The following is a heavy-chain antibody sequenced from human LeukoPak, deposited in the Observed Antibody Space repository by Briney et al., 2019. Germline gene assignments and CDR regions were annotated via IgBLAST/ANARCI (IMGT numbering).Heavy chain of an antibody. Sequence: GRSLRLSCAASGFTFSTYAMHWVRQAPGKGLEWVAFISYDGTNKYCADSVKGRFTISRDNSKNTLYLQMNSLRAEDTALYYCAREILTGYAFDIWGQGTMVTVSS. D-gene: IGHD7-27*01. V-gene: IGHV3-30-3*01. CDR3: AREILTGYAFDI. CDR1: GFTFSTYA. J-gene: IGHJ3*02. CDR2: ISYDGTNK.